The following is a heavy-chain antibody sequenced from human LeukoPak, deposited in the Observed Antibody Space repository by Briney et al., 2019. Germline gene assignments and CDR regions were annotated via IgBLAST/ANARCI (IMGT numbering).Heavy chain of an antibody. CDR1: GFTFSSYS. CDR2: ISSSSSNK. Sequence: GGSLRLSCAASGFTFSSYSMNWVRQAPGKGLEWISYISSSSSNKDYADSVKGRFTISRDNAENSLSLQMNSLRGEDTAVYYCARGESASAWSIEYWGQGTLVTVSS. J-gene: IGHJ4*02. V-gene: IGHV3-48*01. CDR3: ARGESASAWSIEY. D-gene: IGHD6-19*01.